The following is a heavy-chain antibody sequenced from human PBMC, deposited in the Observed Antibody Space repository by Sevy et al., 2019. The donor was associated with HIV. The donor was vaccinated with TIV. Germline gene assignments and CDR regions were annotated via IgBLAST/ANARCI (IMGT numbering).Heavy chain of an antibody. CDR3: ATLPHYYDSGGYSDY. Sequence: GGSLRLSCAASGFTFSNAWMSWVRQAPGKGLEWVGRIKSKTDGETTDYAAPVKGRFTISRDDSKNTLYLQMNSLKTEDTAVYYCATLPHYYDSGGYSDYWGQGTLVTVSS. J-gene: IGHJ4*02. CDR2: IKSKTDGETT. D-gene: IGHD3-22*01. CDR1: GFTFSNAW. V-gene: IGHV3-15*01.